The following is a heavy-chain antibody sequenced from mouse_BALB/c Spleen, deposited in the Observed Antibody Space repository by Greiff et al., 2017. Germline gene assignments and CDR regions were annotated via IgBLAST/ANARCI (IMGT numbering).Heavy chain of an antibody. D-gene: IGHD1-1*01. Sequence: EVKLQESGPGLVKPSQSLSLTCTVTGYSITSDYAWNWIRQFPGNKLEWMGYISYSGSTSYNPSLKSRISITRDTSKNQFFLQLNSVTTEDTATYYCARRDYYGFDYWGQGTTLTVSS. CDR1: GYSITSDYA. J-gene: IGHJ2*01. CDR2: ISYSGST. V-gene: IGHV3-2*02. CDR3: ARRDYYGFDY.